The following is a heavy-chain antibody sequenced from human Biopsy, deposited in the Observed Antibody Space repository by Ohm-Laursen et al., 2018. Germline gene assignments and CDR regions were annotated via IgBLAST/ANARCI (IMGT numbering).Heavy chain of an antibody. V-gene: IGHV1-69*04. CDR2: IVPILGHL. CDR1: GGPSSNYA. J-gene: IGHJ4*02. Sequence: SSVKVSCNASGGPSSNYAFSWVRQAPGQGLEWVGRIVPILGHLNYAQRFQGRASITADKSTTYVYMELSRLTSGDTAVYYCAADADGYYTEFDYWGPGTLVTVPS. D-gene: IGHD3-3*01. CDR3: AADADGYYTEFDY.